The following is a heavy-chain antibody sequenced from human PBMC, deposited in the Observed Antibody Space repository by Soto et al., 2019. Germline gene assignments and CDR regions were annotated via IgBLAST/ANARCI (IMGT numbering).Heavy chain of an antibody. CDR3: AKEGRRESGYDYYMDV. CDR1: GFTFSSYG. V-gene: IGHV3-30*18. J-gene: IGHJ6*03. D-gene: IGHD3-10*01. CDR2: ISYDGSNK. Sequence: ESGGGVDQPGRSLRLSCAASGFTFSSYGMHWVRQAPGKGLEWVAVISYDGSNKYYADSVKGRFTISRDNSKNTLYLQMNSLRAEDTAVYYCAKEGRRESGYDYYMDVWGKGTTVTVSS.